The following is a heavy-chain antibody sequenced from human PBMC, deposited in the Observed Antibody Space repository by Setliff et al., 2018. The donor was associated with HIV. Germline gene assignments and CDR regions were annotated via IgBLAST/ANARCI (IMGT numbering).Heavy chain of an antibody. J-gene: IGHJ4*02. D-gene: IGHD2-8*01. Sequence: ASVKVSCKASGDSLSNYVITWVRRAPGQGLEWMGGIVPLFGTTNYAQNFQGRLTITTDQIMTTAYMELTSLRSEDPAVYYCASGSGYCTKGDCYIGVHRTPDKYYFDSWGQGTLVTVSS. CDR3: ASGSGYCTKGDCYIGVHRTPDKYYFDS. V-gene: IGHV1-69*05. CDR2: IVPLFGTT. CDR1: GDSLSNYV.